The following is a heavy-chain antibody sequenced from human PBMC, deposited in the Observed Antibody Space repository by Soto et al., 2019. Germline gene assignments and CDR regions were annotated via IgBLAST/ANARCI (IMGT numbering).Heavy chain of an antibody. Sequence: LKSSCKASGYRFTSSWIGWVRQMPGKGLEWMGIIYPGDSDTRYRPSFQGQVTISADESSSTAYLQWNSLQASDTAMYYCARLPGIVAPGTVFLDNWGQGTMVTVSS. D-gene: IGHD1-1*01. J-gene: IGHJ4*02. CDR1: GYRFTSSW. CDR3: ARLPGIVAPGTVFLDN. V-gene: IGHV5-51*01. CDR2: IYPGDSDT.